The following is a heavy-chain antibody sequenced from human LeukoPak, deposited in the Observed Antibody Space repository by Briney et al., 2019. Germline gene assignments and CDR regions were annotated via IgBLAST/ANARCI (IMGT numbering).Heavy chain of an antibody. CDR1: GGSISSYY. D-gene: IGHD1-14*01. CDR2: NYYSGST. Sequence: SETLSLTCTVSGGSISSYYWSWIRQPPGKGLEWIGYNYYSGSTNYNPSLKSRVTISVDTSKNQFSLKLSSVTAADTAVYYCARDSDATGTFDYWGQGTLVTVSS. V-gene: IGHV4-59*01. J-gene: IGHJ4*02. CDR3: ARDSDATGTFDY.